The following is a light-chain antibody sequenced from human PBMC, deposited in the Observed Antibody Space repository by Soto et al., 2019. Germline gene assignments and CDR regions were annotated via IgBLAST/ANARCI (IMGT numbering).Light chain of an antibody. J-gene: IGKJ5*01. Sequence: DIQMTQSPSTLSASAGDRVTITCRASQSINRWLAWYQQKPGKAPKLLINDDSSLESGVPSRFSGSASGTEFTLTISSLQPDDFATYYWQQFRSFSITCGQGPRLDVK. CDR1: QSINRW. CDR3: QQFRSFSIT. CDR2: DDS. V-gene: IGKV1-5*01.